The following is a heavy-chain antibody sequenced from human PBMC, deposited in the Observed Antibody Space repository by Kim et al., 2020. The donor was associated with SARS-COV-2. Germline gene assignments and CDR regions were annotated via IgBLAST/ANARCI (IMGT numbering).Heavy chain of an antibody. D-gene: IGHD3-16*01. CDR3: ARAEDLGYYYMDV. Sequence: YHPALQSRVTISVDTSKNQFSLKLSSVTAADTAVYYCARAEDLGYYYMDVWGKGTTVTVSS. J-gene: IGHJ6*03. V-gene: IGHV4-59*01.